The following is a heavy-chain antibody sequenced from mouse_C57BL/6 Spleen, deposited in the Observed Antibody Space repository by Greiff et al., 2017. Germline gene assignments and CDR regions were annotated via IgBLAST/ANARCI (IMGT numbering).Heavy chain of an antibody. CDR2: IYPGSGST. D-gene: IGHD1-1*01. V-gene: IGHV1-55*01. CDR1: GYTFTSYW. CDR3: ARESGYGSSYEAMDY. J-gene: IGHJ4*01. Sequence: QVQLQQPGAELVKPGASVKMSCKASGYTFTSYWITWVKQRPGQGLEWIGDIYPGSGSTNYNEKFKSKATLTVDTSSSTAYMQLSSLTSEDSAVYYCARESGYGSSYEAMDYWGQGTSVTVSS.